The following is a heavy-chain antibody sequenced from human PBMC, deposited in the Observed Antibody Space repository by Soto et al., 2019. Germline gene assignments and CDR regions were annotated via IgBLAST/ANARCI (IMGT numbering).Heavy chain of an antibody. CDR3: AKGRSYYYYYGVEV. CDR1: GFTFSSCA. V-gene: IGHV3-23*01. J-gene: IGHJ6*02. Sequence: GGALRLSCSAGGFTFSSCAMGWFRQAPGKGLEWVSDIIDSGGSTYYADSVKGRFTISRDNSKSTLYLQMNSLRAEDTALYYCAKGRSYYYYYGVEVWGQGTTVTVSS. CDR2: IIDSGGST.